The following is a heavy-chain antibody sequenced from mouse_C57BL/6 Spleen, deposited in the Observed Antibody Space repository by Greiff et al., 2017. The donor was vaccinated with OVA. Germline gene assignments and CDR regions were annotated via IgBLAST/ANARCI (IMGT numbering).Heavy chain of an antibody. CDR1: GYTFTDYY. J-gene: IGHJ1*03. Sequence: VQLQQSGAELVRPGASVKLSCKASGYTFTDYYINWVKQRPGQGLEWIARIYPGSGNTYYNEKFKGKATLTAEKSSSTAYMQLSSLTSEDSAVCVCATADYDYGSSDLFYWYLDVWGTGTTVTVSS. D-gene: IGHD1-1*01. CDR2: IYPGSGNT. V-gene: IGHV1-76*01. CDR3: ATADYDYGSSDLFYWYLDV.